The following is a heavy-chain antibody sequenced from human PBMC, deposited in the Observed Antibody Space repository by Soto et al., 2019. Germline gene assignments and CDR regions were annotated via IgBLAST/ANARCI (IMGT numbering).Heavy chain of an antibody. V-gene: IGHV3-9*01. CDR1: GFTFDDYA. CDR3: AKDKGSSGWTPFDY. Sequence: EVQLVESGGGLVQPDRSLRLSCAASGFTFDDYAMHWVRQAPGKGLEWVSGISWNSGSIGYADSVKGRFTISRDNAKNSLYLQMNSLRAEDTALYYCAKDKGSSGWTPFDYWGQGTLVTVSS. CDR2: ISWNSGSI. D-gene: IGHD6-19*01. J-gene: IGHJ4*02.